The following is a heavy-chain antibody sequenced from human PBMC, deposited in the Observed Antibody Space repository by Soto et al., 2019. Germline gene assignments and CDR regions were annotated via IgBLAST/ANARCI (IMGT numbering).Heavy chain of an antibody. V-gene: IGHV3-53*01. D-gene: IGHD2-21*01. J-gene: IGHJ4*01. CDR1: GLSVSDNY. CDR2: MYAGGDT. CDR3: VSRIPSWVFDY. Sequence: GSLRLSCGASGLSVSDNYMGWVRQAPGRGLEWVSVMYAGGDTHYADSVKGRFTISRDKSENTLYLQMNSLRDEDTGVYFCVSRIPSWVFDYWGLGALVTVSS.